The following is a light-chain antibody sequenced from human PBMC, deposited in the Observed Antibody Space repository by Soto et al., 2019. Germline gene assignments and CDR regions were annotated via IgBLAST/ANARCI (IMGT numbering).Light chain of an antibody. CDR1: SSDVGNYNF. J-gene: IGLJ1*01. V-gene: IGLV2-14*01. Sequence: QSALTQPASVSGSPGQSITISCTGTSSDVGNYNFVSWYQQLPGEAPKLMIYDVTNRPSGLSDRFSGSKSANTASLTISGLQAEDEADYYCSSFTSSHTLVFGSGNKLTVL. CDR3: SSFTSSHTLV. CDR2: DVT.